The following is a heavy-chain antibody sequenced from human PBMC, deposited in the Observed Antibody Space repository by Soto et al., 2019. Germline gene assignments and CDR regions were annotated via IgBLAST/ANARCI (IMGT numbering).Heavy chain of an antibody. V-gene: IGHV1-3*01. CDR3: ARDKLSVGPRANDAFDV. CDR1: GFTFSDHR. CDR2: INPDNGNT. J-gene: IGHJ3*01. Sequence: QVQLVQSGAEVRKPGASVNISCRASGFTFSDHRINWVRQVPGQSLEWMGWINPDNGNTKYSQKFQGRVTISRHSSASIVYVEVSDLTSADTAVFYCARDKLSVGPRANDAFDVWGQGTMVTVSS. D-gene: IGHD1-1*01.